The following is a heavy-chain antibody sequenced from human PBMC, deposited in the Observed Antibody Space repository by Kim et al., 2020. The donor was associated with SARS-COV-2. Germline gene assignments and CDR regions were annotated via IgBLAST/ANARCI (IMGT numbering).Heavy chain of an antibody. D-gene: IGHD3-10*01. V-gene: IGHV3-30-3*01. CDR3: ARGNYYESVSLSDYYNGMDV. CDR1: GLSFDDCA. CDR2: ISYDGRNK. J-gene: IGHJ6*02. Sequence: GGSLRLSCAASGLSFDDCAMNWVRQPPGKGLEWVAVISYDGRNKDYADSVKGRFTISRDNSKRTLYLQMNSLRVEDTAVYYCARGNYYESVSLSDYYNGMDVWGQGTTVTVSS.